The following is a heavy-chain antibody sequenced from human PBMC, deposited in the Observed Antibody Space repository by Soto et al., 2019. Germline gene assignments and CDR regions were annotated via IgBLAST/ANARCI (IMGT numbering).Heavy chain of an antibody. Sequence: EVQLLESGGGLVQPGGSLRLSCAASGFTFGNYALSWVRQAPGKGLEWVSVISGGGDATYYPDSVKGRFTTSRDSSKNTVYLQMNSLRADDTAVYYCAKKALGSITLPAVFYFGYWGQGTRVTVSS. J-gene: IGHJ4*02. CDR3: AKKALGSITLPAVFYFGY. CDR1: GFTFGNYA. V-gene: IGHV3-23*01. D-gene: IGHD1-20*01. CDR2: ISGGGDAT.